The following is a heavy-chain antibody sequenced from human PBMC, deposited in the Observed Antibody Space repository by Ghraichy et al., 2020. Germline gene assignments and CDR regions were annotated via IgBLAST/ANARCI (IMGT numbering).Heavy chain of an antibody. J-gene: IGHJ2*01. CDR2: INGSGGCT. V-gene: IGHV3-23*01. D-gene: IGHD2-21*01. CDR3: AKDQDISLYWYFDL. Sequence: VSAINGSGGCTYYADSVKGRFTISRDNSKKPLYLQLNSLRAEDTAVYYFAKDQDISLYWYFDLWGR.